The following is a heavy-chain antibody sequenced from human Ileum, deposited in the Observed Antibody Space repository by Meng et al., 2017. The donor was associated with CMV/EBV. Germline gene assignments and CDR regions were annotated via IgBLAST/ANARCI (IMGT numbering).Heavy chain of an antibody. CDR3: ARGLLDSGWYISDL. CDR2: MNVDGRTR. V-gene: IGHV3-74*01. Sequence: ASRFRCSSHGVHWVGQGPGKGLAFVSRMNVDGRTRRYADSMKNRFTISREKAKDTLYQQMDSLRAAGTAIYYCARGLLDSGWYISDLWGQGTLVTVSS. J-gene: IGHJ5*02. D-gene: IGHD2-15*01. CDR1: RFRCSSHG.